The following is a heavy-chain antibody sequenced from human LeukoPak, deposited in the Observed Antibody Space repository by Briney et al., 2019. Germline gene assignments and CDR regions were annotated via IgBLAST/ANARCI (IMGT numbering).Heavy chain of an antibody. V-gene: IGHV3-11*05. CDR3: AREDGYSSSWYSDY. Sequence: PGGSLRLSYAASGFTFSDYYKSWIRQAPGKGLEWVSGISSTSIYTNYADSVKGRFTISRDNAKNSLYLQMNSLRAEDTAVYYCAREDGYSSSWYSDYWGQGTLVTVSS. D-gene: IGHD6-13*01. CDR2: ISSTSIYT. CDR1: GFTFSDYY. J-gene: IGHJ4*02.